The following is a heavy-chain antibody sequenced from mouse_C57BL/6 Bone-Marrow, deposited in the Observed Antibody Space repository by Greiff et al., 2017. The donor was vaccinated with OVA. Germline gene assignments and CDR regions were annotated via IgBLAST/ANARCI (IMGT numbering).Heavy chain of an antibody. Sequence: QVQLKQSGPGLVAPSQSLSLTCTVSGFSFTSYGVDWVRQPPGKGLEWLGVIWGGGSTNYNSAFLSSMSISKDNSKSQVFVKMNSLRTDDTAMYDGALDCSGMDYWGQGTSVTVSS. D-gene: IGHD1-1*01. CDR1: GFSFTSYG. CDR2: IWGGGST. V-gene: IGHV2-9*01. J-gene: IGHJ4*01. CDR3: ALDCSGMDY.